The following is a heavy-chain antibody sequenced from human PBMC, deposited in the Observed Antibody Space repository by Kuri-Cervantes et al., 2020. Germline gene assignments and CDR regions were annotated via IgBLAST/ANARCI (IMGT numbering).Heavy chain of an antibody. D-gene: IGHD5-18*01. CDR2: INSDGRRT. Sequence: GGSLRLSCVASGFTFSSYWMHWVRQVPGKGLVWVSRINSDGRRTTHADSVKGRFTISRDNAKNTLYLHMNSLSAEDTAVYYCAGVWEGRGYSSGYFVYWGQGTLVTVSS. CDR3: AGVWEGRGYSSGYFVY. CDR1: GFTFSSYW. J-gene: IGHJ4*02. V-gene: IGHV3-74*01.